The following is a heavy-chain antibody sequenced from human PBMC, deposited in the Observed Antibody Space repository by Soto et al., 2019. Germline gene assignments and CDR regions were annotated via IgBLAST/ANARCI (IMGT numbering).Heavy chain of an antibody. J-gene: IGHJ4*02. CDR3: AKEGSSRRFDFDY. V-gene: IGHV3-23*01. Sequence: PGGSLRLCCTASGFTFSSCAMSWVRQAPGKGLEWVSGISETGDGTYYADTVEGRFTISRDNFKNTLYLEMNSLRADDTAVYYCAKEGSSRRFDFDYWGQGILVTVSS. D-gene: IGHD6-13*01. CDR2: ISETGDGT. CDR1: GFTFSSCA.